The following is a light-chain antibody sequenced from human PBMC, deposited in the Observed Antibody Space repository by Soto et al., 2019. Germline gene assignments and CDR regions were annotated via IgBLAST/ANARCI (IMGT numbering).Light chain of an antibody. J-gene: IGKJ1*01. CDR1: QSVSNN. Sequence: EIVLTQSPGTLSLSPGERATLSCRASQSVSNNYLAWYQQKPGQAPRLLIYGASARATGIPARFSGSASGTEFTLTISSLQSEDFAVYYCQQYNDWPPWTFGQGTKVDIK. CDR2: GAS. CDR3: QQYNDWPPWT. V-gene: IGKV3-15*01.